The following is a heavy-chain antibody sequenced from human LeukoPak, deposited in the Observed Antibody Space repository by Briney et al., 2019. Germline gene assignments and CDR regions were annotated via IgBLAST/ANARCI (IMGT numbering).Heavy chain of an antibody. CDR1: GFTFSSYD. CDR2: IGTAGDT. V-gene: IGHV3-13*01. Sequence: GGSLRLSCAASGFTFSSYDMHWVRQATGKGLEWVSAIGTAGDTYYPGSVKGRFTISRENAKNSLYLQMNSLRAEDTAVYYCAKEPYGSGKHGAFDIWGQGTMVTVSS. CDR3: AKEPYGSGKHGAFDI. D-gene: IGHD3-10*01. J-gene: IGHJ3*02.